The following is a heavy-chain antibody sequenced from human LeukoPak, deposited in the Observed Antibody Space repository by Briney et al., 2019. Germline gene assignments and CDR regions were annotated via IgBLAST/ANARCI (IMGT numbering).Heavy chain of an antibody. J-gene: IGHJ4*02. CDR3: AKGGPNTYYYDSSGYYYFDY. CDR2: ISGSGGST. D-gene: IGHD3-22*01. Sequence: PGGSLRLSCAASGYTFSGYVMTWVRQPPGKGLQWVADISGSGGSTYYADSVKGRFSISRDNSKNTLYLQLDSLRAEDTAVYYCAKGGPNTYYYDSSGYYYFDYWGQGTLVTVSS. CDR1: GYTFSGYV. V-gene: IGHV3-23*01.